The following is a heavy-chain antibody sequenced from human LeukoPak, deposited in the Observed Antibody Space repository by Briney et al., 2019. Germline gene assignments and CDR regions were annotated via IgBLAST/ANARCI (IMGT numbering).Heavy chain of an antibody. CDR2: IFSGGTT. J-gene: IGHJ4*02. V-gene: IGHV3-53*04. Sequence: QAGGSLRLSCAASGFTVSSNYMSWVRQAPGKWLEWVSVIFSGGTTYYADSVKGRFTISRHNSENSLYLQMNSLRGEDTAVYYCARPYVWGSFLNYWGQGTLVTVFS. CDR3: ARPYVWGSFLNY. CDR1: GFTVSSNY. D-gene: IGHD3-16*01.